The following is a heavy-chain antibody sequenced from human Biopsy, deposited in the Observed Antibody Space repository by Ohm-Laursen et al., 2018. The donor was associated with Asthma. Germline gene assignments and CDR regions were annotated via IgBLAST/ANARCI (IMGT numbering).Heavy chain of an antibody. V-gene: IGHV1-3*01. CDR1: GYPFIHFV. CDR2: INAGDGNT. Sequence: AASVKVSCKAFGYPFIHFVIHWVRQAPGQRLEWMGWINAGDGNTKYSQKFQGRVTITRDTSASTAYMDLRSLRSEDTAMYYCARTYYDFLTGQVNDAFALWGQGTMVTVSS. CDR3: ARTYYDFLTGQVNDAFAL. J-gene: IGHJ3*01. D-gene: IGHD3-9*01.